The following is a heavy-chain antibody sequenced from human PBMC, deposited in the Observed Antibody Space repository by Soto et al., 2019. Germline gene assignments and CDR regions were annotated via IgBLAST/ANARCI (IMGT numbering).Heavy chain of an antibody. CDR1: GDSISTSNYY. CDR3: ASRKREEICSSGNCYFTY. Sequence: SETLSLTCTVSGDSISTSNYYWSWIRRSPGKGLEWIGSVFYSGSSYYNPSPKSRVTISVDASRNQFSLRVNSVTAADTAVYYCASRKREEICSSGNCYFTYWGQGTLVTVSS. J-gene: IGHJ4*02. CDR2: VFYSGSS. D-gene: IGHD2-2*01. V-gene: IGHV4-39*01.